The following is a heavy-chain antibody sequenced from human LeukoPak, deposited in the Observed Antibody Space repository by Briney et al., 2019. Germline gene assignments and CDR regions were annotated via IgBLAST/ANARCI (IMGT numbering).Heavy chain of an antibody. CDR1: GFTVSSNY. Sequence: GGSLRLSCAASGFTVSSNYMSWVRQAPGKGLEWVSVIYSGGSTYYADSVKGRFTISRDNSKNTLYLQMNSLRAEDTAVYYCARDFSIYDSSGPDAFDIWGQGTMVTVSS. D-gene: IGHD3-22*01. CDR2: IYSGGST. V-gene: IGHV3-53*01. CDR3: ARDFSIYDSSGPDAFDI. J-gene: IGHJ3*02.